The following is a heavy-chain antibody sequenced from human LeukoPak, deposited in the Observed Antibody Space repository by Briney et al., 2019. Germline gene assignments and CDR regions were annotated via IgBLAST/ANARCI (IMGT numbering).Heavy chain of an antibody. CDR3: ARAAY. V-gene: IGHV3-7*01. CDR1: GFTFSSHW. J-gene: IGHJ4*02. Sequence: PGGSLRLSCAASGFTFSSHWMSWVSQHPGKGLEWVANINQDGSEKYYVDSVKGRFTISRDNAKNLLYLQMNSLRAEDTAVYYCARAAYWGQGTLVTVSS. CDR2: INQDGSEK.